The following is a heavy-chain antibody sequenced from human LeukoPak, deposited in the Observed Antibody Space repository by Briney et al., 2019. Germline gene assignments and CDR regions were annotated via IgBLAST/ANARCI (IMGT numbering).Heavy chain of an antibody. CDR1: GGSISSRY. V-gene: IGHV4-59*11. D-gene: IGHD6-13*01. CDR3: ARALQPGVYAFDI. J-gene: IGHJ3*02. CDR2: IYYSGST. Sequence: SETLSLTCTVSGGSISSRYWSWIRQPPGKGLEWIGYIYYSGSTNYNPSLKSRVTISVDTSKNQFSLKLSSVTAADTAVYYCARALQPGVYAFDIWGQGTMVTVSS.